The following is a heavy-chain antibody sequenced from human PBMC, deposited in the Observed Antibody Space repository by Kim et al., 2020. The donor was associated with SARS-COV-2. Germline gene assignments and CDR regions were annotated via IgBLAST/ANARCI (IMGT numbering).Heavy chain of an antibody. J-gene: IGHJ2*01. D-gene: IGHD1-1*01. Sequence: GGSLRLSCAASGFTFSDYYMSWIRQAPGKGLEWVSYISSSSSYTNYADSVKGRFTISRDNAKNSLYLQMNSLRAEDTAVYYCARDVQGWYFDLWGRGTLVTVSS. V-gene: IGHV3-11*05. CDR1: GFTFSDYY. CDR2: ISSSSSYT. CDR3: ARDVQGWYFDL.